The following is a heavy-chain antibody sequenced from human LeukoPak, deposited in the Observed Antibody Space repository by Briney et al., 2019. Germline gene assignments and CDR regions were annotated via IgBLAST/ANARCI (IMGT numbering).Heavy chain of an antibody. Sequence: PGRSLRLSCAASGFTFSSYGMHWVRQAPGKGLEWVAVISYDGSNKYYADSVKGRFTISRDNSKNTLYLQMNSLRAEDTAVYYCAKDRCGDTYYYYGMDVWGKGTTVTVSS. CDR1: GFTFSSYG. CDR3: AKDRCGDTYYYYGMDV. V-gene: IGHV3-30*18. D-gene: IGHD4-17*01. J-gene: IGHJ6*04. CDR2: ISYDGSNK.